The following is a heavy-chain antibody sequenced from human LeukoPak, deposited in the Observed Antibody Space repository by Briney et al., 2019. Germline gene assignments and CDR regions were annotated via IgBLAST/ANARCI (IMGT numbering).Heavy chain of an antibody. V-gene: IGHV4-39*01. Sequence: ESSETLSLTCTVSGGSISSSSYYWGWIRQPPGKGLEWIGSIYYSGSTYYNPSLKSQVTISVDTSKNQFSLKLSSVTAADTAVYYCARVWAAAAPYYYYYMDVWGKGTTVTVSS. D-gene: IGHD6-13*01. CDR2: IYYSGST. J-gene: IGHJ6*03. CDR1: GGSISSSSYY. CDR3: ARVWAAAAPYYYYYMDV.